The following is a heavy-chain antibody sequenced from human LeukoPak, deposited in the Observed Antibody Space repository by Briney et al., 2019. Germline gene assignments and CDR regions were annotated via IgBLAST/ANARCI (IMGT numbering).Heavy chain of an antibody. V-gene: IGHV4/OR15-8*01. D-gene: IGHD3-16*02. CDR2: IHHDGRI. J-gene: IGHJ4*02. CDR1: GGSIDSTNW. Sequence: SETLSLTCDVSGGSIDSTNWWNWVRQPPGKGLEWIGEIHHDGRINYNPSLKSRVTLSVDKSKNQFSLRLNSVTATDTAMYYCARSHDHLWGNYPDYWGQGTLVTVSS. CDR3: ARSHDHLWGNYPDY.